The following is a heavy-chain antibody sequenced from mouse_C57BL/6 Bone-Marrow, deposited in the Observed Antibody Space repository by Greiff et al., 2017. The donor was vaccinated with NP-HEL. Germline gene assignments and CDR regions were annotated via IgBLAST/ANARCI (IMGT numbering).Heavy chain of an antibody. J-gene: IGHJ3*01. CDR2: ISSGSSTI. CDR3: ARPLYYGSSWFAY. V-gene: IGHV5-17*01. D-gene: IGHD1-1*01. CDR1: GFTFSDYG. Sequence: EVQVVESGGGLVKPGGSLKLSCAASGFTFSDYGMHWVRQAPEKGLEWVAYISSGSSTIYYADTVKGRFTISRDNAKNTLFLQMTSLRSEDTAMYYCARPLYYGSSWFAYWGQGTLVTVSA.